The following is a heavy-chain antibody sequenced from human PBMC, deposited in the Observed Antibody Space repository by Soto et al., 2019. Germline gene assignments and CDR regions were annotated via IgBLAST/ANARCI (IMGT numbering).Heavy chain of an antibody. CDR2: ISYDGSTK. CDR1: GFSFTSHA. D-gene: IGHD4-17*01. CDR3: ARAQSSTVITSTHFDP. Sequence: GGSLRLSCAASGFSFTSHAMNWVRQAPGKGLEWVAIISYDGSTKYYADSVKGRFTISRDNAKNTVYLHLNSLRGEDTAVYFCARAQSSTVITSTHFDPWGQGTLVTVSS. J-gene: IGHJ5*02. V-gene: IGHV3-30-3*01.